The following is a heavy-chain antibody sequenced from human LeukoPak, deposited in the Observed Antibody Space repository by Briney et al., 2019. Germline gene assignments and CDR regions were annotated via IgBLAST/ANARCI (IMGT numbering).Heavy chain of an antibody. Sequence: GGSLRLSCAASGFTFSSYGLNWVRQAPGKGLEWISYISSGSTTIYYADSVKGRFTISRDNAKNSLYLQMNSLRAEDTAVYYCARGRYCSSTGYYDAFDYWGQGTPVTVSS. D-gene: IGHD2-2*01. CDR2: ISSGSTTI. CDR3: ARGRYCSSTGYYDAFDY. J-gene: IGHJ4*02. CDR1: GFTFSSYG. V-gene: IGHV3-48*01.